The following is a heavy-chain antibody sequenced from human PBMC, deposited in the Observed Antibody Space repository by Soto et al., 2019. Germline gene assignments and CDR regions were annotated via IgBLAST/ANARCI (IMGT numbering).Heavy chain of an antibody. J-gene: IGHJ6*02. V-gene: IGHV4-34*01. CDR2: INHSGST. D-gene: IGHD3-3*01. CDR1: GGSFSSYY. CDR3: ARGPPFWSGYYTAYYYYGKDV. Sequence: SETLSLTCTVSGGSFSSYYWSWIRQPPGKGLEWIGEINHSGSTNYNPSLKSRVTISVDTSKNQFSLKLSSVTAADTAVYYCARGPPFWSGYYTAYYYYGKDVWGQGTTVTVSS.